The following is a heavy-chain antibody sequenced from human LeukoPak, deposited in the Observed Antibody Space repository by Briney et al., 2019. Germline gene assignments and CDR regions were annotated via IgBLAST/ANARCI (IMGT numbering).Heavy chain of an antibody. CDR1: GGSISSSGYY. CDR2: IYYSGST. Sequence: PSETLSLTCTVSGGSISSSGYYWGWIRQPPGKGLEWIGSIYYSGSTYYNPSLKSRVTISVDTSKNQFSLKLSSVTAADTAVYYCARGKHSSGWPLNDAFDIWGQGTMVTVSS. V-gene: IGHV4-39*07. J-gene: IGHJ3*02. CDR3: ARGKHSSGWPLNDAFDI. D-gene: IGHD6-19*01.